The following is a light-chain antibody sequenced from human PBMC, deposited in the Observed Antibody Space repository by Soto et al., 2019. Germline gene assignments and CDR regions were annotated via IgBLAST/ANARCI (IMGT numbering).Light chain of an antibody. Sequence: EIVMTQSPATLSVSPGERAILSCRASQSLSSDLAWYQQKPGQAPRLLISGASTGATGIPARFSGSGSGTEFTLTISSLQSEDCAIYYCQQYHTWPITFGGGTKVEIK. CDR1: QSLSSD. V-gene: IGKV3-15*01. CDR3: QQYHTWPIT. J-gene: IGKJ4*01. CDR2: GAS.